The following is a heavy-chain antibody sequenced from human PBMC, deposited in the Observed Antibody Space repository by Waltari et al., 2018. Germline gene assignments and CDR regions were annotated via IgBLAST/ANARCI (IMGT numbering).Heavy chain of an antibody. CDR3: ARDRSSGYDSGAFDI. J-gene: IGHJ3*02. Sequence: QVLLVQSGAEVKKSGASVKVSCKASGSTFTNFFLPWLRQAPGQGLEWMGRLNPSTGGTDYAQRFQGRLTLTRDTSINTAFLELNTVTSGDTGVYYCARDRSSGYDSGAFDIWGQGTMVTVSS. CDR1: GSTFTNFF. CDR2: LNPSTGGT. D-gene: IGHD5-12*01. V-gene: IGHV1-2*05.